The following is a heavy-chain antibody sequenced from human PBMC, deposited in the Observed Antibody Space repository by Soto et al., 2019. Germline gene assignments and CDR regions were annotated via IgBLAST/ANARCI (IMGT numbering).Heavy chain of an antibody. CDR1: GYTFTSYG. J-gene: IGHJ4*02. V-gene: IGHV1-18*01. Sequence: ASVKVSCKASGYTFTSYGISWVRQAPGQGLEWMGWISAYNGNTNYAQKLQGRVTMTTDTSTSTAYMELRSLRSDDTAVYYCARDPANRGYSYGTGPIDYWGQGTLVTVSS. CDR3: ARDPANRGYSYGTGPIDY. CDR2: ISAYNGNT. D-gene: IGHD5-18*01.